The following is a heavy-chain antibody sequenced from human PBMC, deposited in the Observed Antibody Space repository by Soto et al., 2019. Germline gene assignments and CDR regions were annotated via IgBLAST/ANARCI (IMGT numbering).Heavy chain of an antibody. CDR3: ARVPFSRANSSSGHILDY. V-gene: IGHV4-4*02. CDR1: GGPISSSNW. Sequence: QVQLQESGPGLVKPSGTLSLTCAVSGGPISSSNWWSWVRQPPGKGLEWIGEIYHSGSTNYNPSLKSRVTISVDKSKNQFSLKLSSVTAADTAVYYCARVPFSRANSSSGHILDYWGQGTLVTVSS. D-gene: IGHD6-13*01. J-gene: IGHJ4*02. CDR2: IYHSGST.